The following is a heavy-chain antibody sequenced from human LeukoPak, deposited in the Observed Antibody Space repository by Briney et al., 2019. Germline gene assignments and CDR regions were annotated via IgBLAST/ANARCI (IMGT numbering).Heavy chain of an antibody. V-gene: IGHV3-33*01. CDR1: GFTFSSYG. CDR3: ARDTSYYYYYGMDV. J-gene: IGHJ6*02. CDR2: ISYDGSNK. Sequence: PGGCLRLSCAASGFTFSSYGMHWVRQAPGKGLEWVAVISYDGSNKYYADSGKGRFTISRDNSKNTLYLQMNSLRAEDTAVYYCARDTSYYYYYGMDVWGQGTTVTVS.